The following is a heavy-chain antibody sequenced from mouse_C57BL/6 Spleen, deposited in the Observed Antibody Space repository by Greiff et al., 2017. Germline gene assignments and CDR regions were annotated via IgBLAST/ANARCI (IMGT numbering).Heavy chain of an antibody. CDR1: GYTFTGYW. CDR3: ARGGITDVVATDYAMDY. Sequence: QVQLQQSGAELMKPGASVKLSCKATGYTFTGYWIEWVKQRPGHGLEWIGEILPGSGSTNYNEKFKGKATFTADTSSNTAYMQLSSLTTEDSAIYYCARGGITDVVATDYAMDYWGQGTSVTVSS. D-gene: IGHD1-1*01. J-gene: IGHJ4*01. V-gene: IGHV1-9*01. CDR2: ILPGSGST.